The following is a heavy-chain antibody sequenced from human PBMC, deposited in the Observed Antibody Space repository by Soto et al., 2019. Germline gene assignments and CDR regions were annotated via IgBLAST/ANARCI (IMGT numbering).Heavy chain of an antibody. V-gene: IGHV3-53*01. Sequence: GGSLRLSCAASGFSVSSYHMSWVRQAPGKGLEWVSGIDSDAKTFYADSVNGRFIISRDNSENTLFLQLNSLRAEDTAVYFCARDGYSFALNFWGPGTLVTVSS. D-gene: IGHD5-18*01. CDR2: IDSDAKT. CDR3: ARDGYSFALNF. CDR1: GFSVSSYH. J-gene: IGHJ4*02.